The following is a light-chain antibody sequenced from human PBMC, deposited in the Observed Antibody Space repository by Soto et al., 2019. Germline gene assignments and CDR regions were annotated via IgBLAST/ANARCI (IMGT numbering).Light chain of an antibody. V-gene: IGKV3-20*01. CDR1: QNVYINS. Sequence: EVVLTQSPGTPSLSPGERATLTCRASQNVYINSLAWYQQRPGQTPRLLIYGASTRAAAIPDRFSGSGSGADFALSIDGLEPEDFAIYYCQQYGDSPLTFGPGTRVD. CDR2: GAS. CDR3: QQYGDSPLT. J-gene: IGKJ3*01.